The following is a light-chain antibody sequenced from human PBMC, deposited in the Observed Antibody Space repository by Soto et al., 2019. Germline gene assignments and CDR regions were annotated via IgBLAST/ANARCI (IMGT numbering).Light chain of an antibody. CDR3: SSLAGGTLV. J-gene: IGLJ2*01. CDR1: STDVGDYKY. CDR2: EVN. V-gene: IGLV2-8*01. Sequence: QSALTQPPSASGSPGQSVTISCTGTSTDVGDYKYVFWYQQHPGKAPKLLIYEVNKRPSGVPDRFSGSKSGNTASLTVSGLQAEDEAAYYCSSLAGGTLVFGGVTKVTVL.